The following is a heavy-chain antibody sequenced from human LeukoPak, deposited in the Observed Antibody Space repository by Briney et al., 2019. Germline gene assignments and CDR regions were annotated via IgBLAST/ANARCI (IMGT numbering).Heavy chain of an antibody. J-gene: IGHJ4*02. CDR2: ISYDGSNK. CDR3: AITPGGPDY. Sequence: PGGSLRLSYAASGFTFSSYGMHWVRQAPGKGLEWVAVISYDGSNKYYADSVKGRFTISRDNSKNTLYLQMNSLRAEDTAVYYCAITPGGPDYWGQGTLVTVSS. D-gene: IGHD3-10*01. CDR1: GFTFSSYG. V-gene: IGHV3-30*03.